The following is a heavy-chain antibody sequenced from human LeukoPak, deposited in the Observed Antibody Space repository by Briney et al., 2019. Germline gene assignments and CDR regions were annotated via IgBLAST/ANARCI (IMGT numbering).Heavy chain of an antibody. CDR3: AKGSPYYN. CDR1: GGSISSSN. J-gene: IGHJ4*02. V-gene: IGHV3-23*01. CDR2: ISGSGGTA. D-gene: IGHD3-10*01. Sequence: ASETLSLTCAVSGGSISSSNWWSWVRQPPGKGLEWVSAISGSGGTAYYADSVKGRFTISRDNSKNTLYLQMNNLRAEDTAVYYCAKGSPYYNWGQGTLVTVSS.